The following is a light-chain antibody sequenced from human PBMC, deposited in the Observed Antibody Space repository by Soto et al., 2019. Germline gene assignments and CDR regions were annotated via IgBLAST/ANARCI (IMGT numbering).Light chain of an antibody. CDR3: QQYNSWLWA. CDR2: GAS. CDR1: QTVGTNY. J-gene: IGKJ1*01. V-gene: IGKV3-20*01. Sequence: EIVLTQSPGTLSLSPGETATLSCRASQTVGTNYLAWYQQKPGQAPRLLIYGASNRATGIPDRFSGSGSGTDFTLIISSLQSEDSAVYYCQQYNSWLWAFGQGTKVDIK.